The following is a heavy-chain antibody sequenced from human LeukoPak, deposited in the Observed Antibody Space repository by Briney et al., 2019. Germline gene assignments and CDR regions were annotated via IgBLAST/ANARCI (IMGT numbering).Heavy chain of an antibody. CDR3: ARHGAYYDFMYYFDY. V-gene: IGHV4-59*08. CDR2: IYYSGST. Sequence: TSETLSLTCTVSGGSISSYYWSWIRQPLGKGLEWIGYIYYSGSTNYNPSLKSRVTISVDTSKNQFSLKLSSVTAADTAVYYCARHGAYYDFMYYFDYWGQGTLVTVSS. D-gene: IGHD3-3*01. J-gene: IGHJ4*02. CDR1: GGSISSYY.